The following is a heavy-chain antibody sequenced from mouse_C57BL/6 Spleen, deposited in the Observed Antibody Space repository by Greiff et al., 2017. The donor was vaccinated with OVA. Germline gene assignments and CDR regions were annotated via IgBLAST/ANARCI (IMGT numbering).Heavy chain of an antibody. D-gene: IGHD1-1*01. V-gene: IGHV1-26*01. Sequence: EVQLQQSGPELVKPGASVKISCKASGYTFTDYYMNWVKQSHGKSLEWIGDINPNNGGTSYNQKFKGKATLTVDKSSSTAYMELRSLTSEDSAVYYCARVPYYGSSHWYFDVWGTGTTVTVSS. J-gene: IGHJ1*03. CDR1: GYTFTDYY. CDR3: ARVPYYGSSHWYFDV. CDR2: INPNNGGT.